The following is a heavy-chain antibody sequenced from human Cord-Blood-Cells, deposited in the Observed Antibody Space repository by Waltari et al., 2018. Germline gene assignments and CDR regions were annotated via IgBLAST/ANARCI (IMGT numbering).Heavy chain of an antibody. V-gene: IGHV1-69*04. CDR2: IIPILGIA. J-gene: IGHJ4*02. Sequence: QVQLVQSGAEVKKPGSPVKVACKASGGTFSSYSLIWVRQAPGQGLEWMGGIIPILGIANYAQKFQGRVTITADESTSTAYMELSSLRSEDTAVYYCARGDSADIFDYWGQGTLVTVSS. CDR1: GGTFSSYS. CDR3: ARGDSADIFDY. D-gene: IGHD5-12*01.